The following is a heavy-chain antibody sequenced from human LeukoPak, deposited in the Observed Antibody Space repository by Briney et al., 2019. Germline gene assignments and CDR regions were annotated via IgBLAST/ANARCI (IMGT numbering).Heavy chain of an antibody. V-gene: IGHV1-2*02. D-gene: IGHD5-24*01. Sequence: ASVKVSCKASGYTFTGYYKHWVRQAPGQGLEWMGWINPNSGGTNYAQKFQGRVTMTTDTSISTAYMELSRLRSDDTAVYYCARDFGDGYNFGAFDIWGQGTMVTVSS. CDR2: INPNSGGT. CDR1: GYTFTGYY. J-gene: IGHJ3*02. CDR3: ARDFGDGYNFGAFDI.